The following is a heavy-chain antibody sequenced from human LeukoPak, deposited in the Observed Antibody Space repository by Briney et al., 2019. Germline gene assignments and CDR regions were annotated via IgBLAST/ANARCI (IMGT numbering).Heavy chain of an antibody. Sequence: GGSLRLSCAASGFSFSSYTMSWVRQAPGKGLEWVSGISDRGSTIYYADSVKGRFTISRDNAKNSLYLQMNSLRVEDTAIYYCARDSYSSSWSDYWGQGTLVTISS. J-gene: IGHJ4*02. CDR2: ISDRGSTI. V-gene: IGHV3-48*01. CDR1: GFSFSSYT. CDR3: ARDSYSSSWSDY. D-gene: IGHD6-13*01.